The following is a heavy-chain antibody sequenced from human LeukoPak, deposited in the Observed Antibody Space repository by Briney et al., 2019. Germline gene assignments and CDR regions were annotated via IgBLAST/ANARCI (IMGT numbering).Heavy chain of an antibody. CDR2: ISGSGGGT. D-gene: IGHD2-2*02. J-gene: IGHJ4*02. CDR1: GFTFSNYA. CDR3: AKGGGILPTAIRRYFDY. V-gene: IGHV3-23*01. Sequence: GGSLRLSCTASGFTFSNYAMSWVRQAPGKGLEWVSSISGSGGGTYYADSVKGRFTISRDISKNTLYLQMNSLRAEDTATYYCAKGGGILPTAIRRYFDYWGQGTLVTVSS.